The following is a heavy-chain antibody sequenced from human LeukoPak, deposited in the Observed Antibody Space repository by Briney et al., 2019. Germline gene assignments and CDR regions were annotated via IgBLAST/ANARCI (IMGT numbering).Heavy chain of an antibody. CDR3: ARDRYSYGHSGSNWFDP. CDR2: IIPIFGTA. V-gene: IGHV1-69*13. CDR1: GGTFSSYA. D-gene: IGHD5-18*01. Sequence: SVKVSCKASGGTFSSYAISWVRQAPGQGLEWMGGIIPIFGTANYAQKFQGRVTITADESTSTAYMELSSQRSEDTAVYYCARDRYSYGHSGSNWFDPWGQGTLVTVSS. J-gene: IGHJ5*02.